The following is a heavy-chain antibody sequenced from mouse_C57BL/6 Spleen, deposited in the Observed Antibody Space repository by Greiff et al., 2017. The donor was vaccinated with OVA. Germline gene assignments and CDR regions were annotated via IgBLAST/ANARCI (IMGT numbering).Heavy chain of an antibody. CDR1: GYTFTSYW. CDR2: IDPSDSYT. D-gene: IGHD1-1*01. V-gene: IGHV1-69*01. J-gene: IGHJ4*01. Sequence: QVQLQQSGAELVMPGASVKLSCKASGYTFTSYWMHWVKQRPGQGLEWIGEIDPSDSYTNYNQKFKGKSTLTVDKSSSTAYMQLSSLTSEDSAVYYCARRAYGSSWEAMDYWGQGTSVTVSS. CDR3: ARRAYGSSWEAMDY.